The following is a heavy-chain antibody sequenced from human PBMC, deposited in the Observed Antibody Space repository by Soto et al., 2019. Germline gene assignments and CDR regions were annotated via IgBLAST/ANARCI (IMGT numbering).Heavy chain of an antibody. Sequence: QVQLVQSGAEVKKPGSSVKVSCKASGGTFSSYAISWVRQAPGPGLEWMGGIIPIFGTANYAQKFQGRVTITADESTSTAYVGLSRLRSEETAVYDCARGHCSVGSGYAMVLVTDYYYGMDVWGQGTTVTVSS. CDR1: GGTFSSYA. J-gene: IGHJ6*02. CDR2: IIPIFGTA. D-gene: IGHD2-15*01. V-gene: IGHV1-69*01. CDR3: ARGHCSVGSGYAMVLVTDYYYGMDV.